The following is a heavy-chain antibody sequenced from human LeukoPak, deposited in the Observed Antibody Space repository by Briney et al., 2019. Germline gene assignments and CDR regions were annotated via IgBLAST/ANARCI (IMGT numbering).Heavy chain of an antibody. CDR1: GGTFSSYA. CDR2: IIPIFGTA. CDR3: ARVSQASHRYRSAGSCYRNSFDY. Sequence: GASVKVSCTASGGTFSSYAISWVRQAPGQGLEWMGGIIPIFGTANYAQKFQGRVTITADESTSTACMELSSLRSEDTAVYYCARVSQASHRYRSAGSCYRNSFDYWGQGTLVTVSS. V-gene: IGHV1-69*13. D-gene: IGHD2-15*01. J-gene: IGHJ4*02.